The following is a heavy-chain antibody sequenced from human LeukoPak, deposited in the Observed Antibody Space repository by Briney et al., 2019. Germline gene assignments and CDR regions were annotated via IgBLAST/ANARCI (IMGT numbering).Heavy chain of an antibody. Sequence: PGGSLRLSCAASGFTFSSYSMNWVRQAPGKGLEWVSYISSSSSTIYYADSVKGRFTISRDNAKNSLYLQMNGLRAEDTAVYYCARGVGATDDLFDYWGQGTLVTVSS. CDR3: ARGVGATDDLFDY. J-gene: IGHJ4*02. CDR2: ISSSSSTI. V-gene: IGHV3-48*01. D-gene: IGHD1-26*01. CDR1: GFTFSSYS.